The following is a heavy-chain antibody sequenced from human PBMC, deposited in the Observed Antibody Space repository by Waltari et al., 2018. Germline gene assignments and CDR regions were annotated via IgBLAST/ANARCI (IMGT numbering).Heavy chain of an antibody. CDR3: ARALRTNRGYSYGYYYYYGMDV. Sequence: QVQLQESGPGLVKPSETLSLTCTVSGGSISSYYWSWIRQPPGKGLEWIGYIYYRVSTNYTPALKSRVTISVDTSKNQFSLKLSSVTAADTAVYYCARALRTNRGYSYGYYYYYGMDVWGQGTTVTVSS. V-gene: IGHV4-59*01. CDR1: GGSISSYY. D-gene: IGHD5-18*01. CDR2: IYYRVST. J-gene: IGHJ6*02.